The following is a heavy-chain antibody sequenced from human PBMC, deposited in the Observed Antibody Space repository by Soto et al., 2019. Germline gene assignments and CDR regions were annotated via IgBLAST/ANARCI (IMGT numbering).Heavy chain of an antibody. V-gene: IGHV3-11*01. CDR1: GFSFSDYY. CDR2: ISTSGSST. D-gene: IGHD1-26*01. Sequence: QVQLVESGGGLVKPGGSLRLSCAASGFSFSDYYMSWIRQAPGKGLEWVSLISTSGSSTDYADSVKGRFTIARDNAKNSLSLKMNSLKAENTAVYYCANLAKNYYHYMDVWGKGNTVTVSS. CDR3: ANLAKNYYHYMDV. J-gene: IGHJ6*03.